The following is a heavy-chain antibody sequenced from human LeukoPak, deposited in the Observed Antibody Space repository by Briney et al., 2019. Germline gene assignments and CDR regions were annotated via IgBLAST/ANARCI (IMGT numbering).Heavy chain of an antibody. D-gene: IGHD4-23*01. CDR1: GFTFSSYW. V-gene: IGHV3-74*01. CDR3: ARGRPHGNDY. Sequence: GGSLRLSCAASGFTFSSYWRNWVRQAPGKGLVWVSRIASDGSSTTYADSVKGRFSISRDNAKNTLYLQMNSLRVEDTAVYYCARGRPHGNDYWGQGTLVTVSS. J-gene: IGHJ4*02. CDR2: IASDGSST.